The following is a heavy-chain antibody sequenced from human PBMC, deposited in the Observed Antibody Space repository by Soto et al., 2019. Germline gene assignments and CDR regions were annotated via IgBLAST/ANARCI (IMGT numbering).Heavy chain of an antibody. CDR2: INHSGST. J-gene: IGHJ5*02. CDR3: ARTPGKIVVVVAATRRVNWFDP. V-gene: IGHV4-34*01. Sequence: SETLSLTCAVYGGSFSGYYWSWIRQPPGKGLEWIGEINHSGSTNYNPSLKSRVTISVDTSKNQFSLKLSSVTAADTAVYYCARTPGKIVVVVAATRRVNWFDPWGQGTLVTVSS. CDR1: GGSFSGYY. D-gene: IGHD2-15*01.